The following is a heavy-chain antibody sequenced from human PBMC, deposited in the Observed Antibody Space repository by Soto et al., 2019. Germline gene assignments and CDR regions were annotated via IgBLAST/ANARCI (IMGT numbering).Heavy chain of an antibody. V-gene: IGHV1-2*04. CDR2: INPNSGGT. Sequence: GASVKVSCKASGYTFTGYYMHWVRQAPGQGLEWMGWINPNSGGTNYAQKFQGWVTMTRDTSISTAYMELSRLRSDDTAVYYCARGGYLRRNKNWFDPWGQGTLVTVSS. CDR3: ARGGYLRRNKNWFDP. D-gene: IGHD3-16*01. CDR1: GYTFTGYY. J-gene: IGHJ5*02.